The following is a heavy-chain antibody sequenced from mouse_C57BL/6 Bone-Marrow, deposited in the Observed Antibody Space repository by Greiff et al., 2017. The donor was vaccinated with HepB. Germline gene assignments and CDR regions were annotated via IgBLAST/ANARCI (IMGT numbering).Heavy chain of an antibody. CDR1: GFSFNTYA. CDR3: VRWGYYFDY. V-gene: IGHV10-1*01. Sequence: EVQRVESGGGLVQPKGSLKLSCAASGFSFNTYAMNWVRQAPGKGLEWVARIRSKSNNYATYYADSVKDRFTISRDDSESMLYLQMNNLKTEDTAMYYCVRWGYYFDYWGQGTTLTVSS. J-gene: IGHJ2*01. CDR2: IRSKSNNYAT.